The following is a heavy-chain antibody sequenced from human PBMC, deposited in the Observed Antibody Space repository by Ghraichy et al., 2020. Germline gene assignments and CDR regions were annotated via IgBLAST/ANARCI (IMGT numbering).Heavy chain of an antibody. J-gene: IGHJ4*02. V-gene: IGHV3-53*01. Sequence: GESLNISCAASGFTVSSNYMSWVRQAPGKGLEWVSVIYSGGSTYYADSVKGRFTISRDNSKNTLYLQMNSLRAEDTAVFYCARVAVGAIHFDFWGQGTLVTVSS. CDR1: GFTVSSNY. CDR2: IYSGGST. D-gene: IGHD1-26*01. CDR3: ARVAVGAIHFDF.